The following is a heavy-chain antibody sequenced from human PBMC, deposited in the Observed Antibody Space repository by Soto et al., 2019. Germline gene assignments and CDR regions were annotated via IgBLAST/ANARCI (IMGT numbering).Heavy chain of an antibody. CDR3: ATLLGSHQHYYFGIDV. Sequence: QMQLQESGPELVKPSQTLSLICTVSGYSMTSGGYYWSWIRHLPGKGLEWIGYICYSGGTQFNPSLKSRVSMSVDTSKNQFSLRLSSVTAADTAVYYCATLLGSHQHYYFGIDVWGQGTTVTVSS. CDR1: GYSMTSGGYY. J-gene: IGHJ6*02. D-gene: IGHD2-2*01. CDR2: ICYSGGT. V-gene: IGHV4-31*03.